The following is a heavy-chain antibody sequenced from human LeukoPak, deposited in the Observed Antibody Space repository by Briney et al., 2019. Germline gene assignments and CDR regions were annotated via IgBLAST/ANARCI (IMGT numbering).Heavy chain of an antibody. CDR1: GFTFSSYA. J-gene: IGHJ4*02. Sequence: PGGSLRLSCAASGFTFSSYAMSWVRQAPGKGLEWVSYISSSGSTIYYADSVKGRFTISRDNAKNSLYLQMNSLRAEDTAVYYCASGTYYYGSGSYYTPPFDYWGQGTLVTVSS. CDR2: ISSSGSTI. V-gene: IGHV3-48*04. D-gene: IGHD3-10*01. CDR3: ASGTYYYGSGSYYTPPFDY.